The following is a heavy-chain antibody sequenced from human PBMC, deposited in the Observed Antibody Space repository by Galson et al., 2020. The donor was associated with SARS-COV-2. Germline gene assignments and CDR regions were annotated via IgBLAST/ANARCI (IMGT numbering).Heavy chain of an antibody. V-gene: IGHV3-30*18. CDR3: AKDRGYSYGYSLEY. Sequence: GGPLRLSCAASGFTFSAYVMHWVRQAPGQGLEWVALMSYDGSSEYYTDSVKGRFTVSRDNSKNTVYLLMNSLRPEDTAVYYCAKDRGYSYGYSLEYWGQGTLVSVSS. CDR1: GFTFSAYV. CDR2: MSYDGSSE. D-gene: IGHD5-18*01. J-gene: IGHJ4*02.